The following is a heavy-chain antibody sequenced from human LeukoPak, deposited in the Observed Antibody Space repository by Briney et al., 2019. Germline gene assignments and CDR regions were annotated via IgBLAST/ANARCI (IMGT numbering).Heavy chain of an antibody. CDR3: ASSRGYSSSWYLDY. CDR1: GFTFSSYA. J-gene: IGHJ4*02. V-gene: IGHV3-30-3*01. CDR2: ISYDGNNK. D-gene: IGHD6-13*01. Sequence: PGGSLRLSCAASGFTFSSYAMHWVRQAPGKGLEWVAVISYDGNNKYYADSVKGRFTISRDNSKNTLYLQMNSLSSEDTAVYYCASSRGYSSSWYLDYWGPGTLVTVSS.